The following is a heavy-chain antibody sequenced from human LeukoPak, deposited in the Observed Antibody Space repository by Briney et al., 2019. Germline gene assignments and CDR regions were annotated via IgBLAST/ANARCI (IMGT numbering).Heavy chain of an antibody. J-gene: IGHJ3*02. Sequence: GESLKISCQGSGYSFTYYWIAWVRQMPGKGLEWMGIIYPGDSDARYSPSFQGQVTISADKSISTAYLQWSSLKASDTAMYYCARCSGFRAFDIWGQGTMVTVSS. CDR3: ARCSGFRAFDI. CDR1: GYSFTYYW. CDR2: IYPGDSDA. V-gene: IGHV5-51*01. D-gene: IGHD2-15*01.